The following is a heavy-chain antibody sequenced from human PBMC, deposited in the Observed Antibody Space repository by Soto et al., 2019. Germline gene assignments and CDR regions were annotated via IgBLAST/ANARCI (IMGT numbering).Heavy chain of an antibody. D-gene: IGHD3-22*01. Sequence: EVQLVESGGGLVQPGRSLRLSCAASGFTFDDYAMHWVRQAPGKGLEWVSGISWDSISIGYADSVKGRFTISRDNAKNSLHLQMNSLRAEDTALYYCARGDYYDSSDYYPGDYWGQGTLVTVSS. V-gene: IGHV3-9*01. CDR2: ISWDSISI. CDR1: GFTFDDYA. J-gene: IGHJ4*02. CDR3: ARGDYYDSSDYYPGDY.